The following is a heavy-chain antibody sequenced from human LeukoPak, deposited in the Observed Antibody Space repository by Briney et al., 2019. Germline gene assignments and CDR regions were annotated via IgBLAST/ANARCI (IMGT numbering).Heavy chain of an antibody. V-gene: IGHV3-30*04. D-gene: IGHD1-26*01. CDR1: VFTFSNYE. CDR2: ISYDGSNE. J-gene: IGHJ4*02. CDR3: ARDLGSVGVPDY. Sequence: GRSLRLSCAASVFTFSNYEMHWVRQAPGKGLEWVAVISYDGSNEYYADSVKGQFTISRDNSKNTLYLQMNSLRAEDTAVYYCARDLGSVGVPDYWGQGILVTVSS.